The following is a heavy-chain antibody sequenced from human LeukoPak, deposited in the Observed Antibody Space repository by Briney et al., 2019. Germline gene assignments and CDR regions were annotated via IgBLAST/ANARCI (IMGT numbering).Heavy chain of an antibody. CDR1: GGSFSGYY. J-gene: IGHJ5*02. Sequence: SGTLSLTCAVYGGSFSGYYWSWIRQPPGKGLEWIGEINHSGSTNYNPSLKSRVTISVDTSKNQFSLKLSSVTAADTAVYYCARDLRDNLWGQGTLVTVSS. V-gene: IGHV4-34*01. CDR2: INHSGST. CDR3: ARDLRDNL.